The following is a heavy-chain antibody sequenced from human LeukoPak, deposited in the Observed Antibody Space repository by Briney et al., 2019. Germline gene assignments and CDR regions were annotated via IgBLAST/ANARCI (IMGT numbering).Heavy chain of an antibody. CDR1: GGSISSSF. CDR2: IYADGST. CDR3: ARAPAGCGGTCAFDY. Sequence: SETLSLTCSVSGGSISSSFWSWIRQPAGKGLEWIGRIYADGSTNYNPSLKSRITLSLDTPGNQASLRLTSVTAADTAVYFCARAPAGCGGTCAFDYWGQGPQVTVSS. D-gene: IGHD2-15*01. J-gene: IGHJ4*02. V-gene: IGHV4-4*07.